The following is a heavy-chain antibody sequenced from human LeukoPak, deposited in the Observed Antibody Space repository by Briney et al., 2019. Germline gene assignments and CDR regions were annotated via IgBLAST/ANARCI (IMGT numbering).Heavy chain of an antibody. CDR1: GFTYSSYS. J-gene: IGHJ5*02. D-gene: IGHD1-26*01. CDR2: ISSSSSTI. V-gene: IGHV3-48*01. CDR3: AREEELMNWFDP. Sequence: AGGSLRLSCAASGFTYSSYSMNWVRQAPGKGLEGVSYISSSSSTIYYADSVKGRFTISRDNAKNSLYLQMNSLRAEDTAVYYCAREEELMNWFDPWGQGTLVTVSS.